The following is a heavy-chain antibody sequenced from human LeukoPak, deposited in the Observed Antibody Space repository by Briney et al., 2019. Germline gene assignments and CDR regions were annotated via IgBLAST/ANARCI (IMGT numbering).Heavy chain of an antibody. V-gene: IGHV3-23*01. J-gene: IGHJ6*02. CDR2: ISGSGGST. CDR1: GFTFSSYA. D-gene: IGHD3-10*01. Sequence: GGSLRLSCAASGFTFSSYAMSWVRQAPGKGLEWVSAISGSGGSTYYADSVKGRFTISRDNSKNTLYLQMNSLRAEDTAVYYCAMLITMVRGVTYGMDVWGQGTTVTVSS. CDR3: AMLITMVRGVTYGMDV.